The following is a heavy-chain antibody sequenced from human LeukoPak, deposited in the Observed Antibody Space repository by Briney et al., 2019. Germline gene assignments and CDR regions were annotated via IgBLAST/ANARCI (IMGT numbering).Heavy chain of an antibody. D-gene: IGHD2-2*01. Sequence: PAETLSLTCAVYGGSFSGYYWSWIRQPPGKGLEWIAEINHSGSTNYNPALKRRVTISVETSKSQSSLKLRAVTAAATGVYYCARVPGDYCSSTTCYEQPPNHYWGQGALVTVSS. CDR3: ARVPGDYCSSTTCYEQPPNHY. V-gene: IGHV4-34*01. J-gene: IGHJ4*02. CDR2: INHSGST. CDR1: GGSFSGYY.